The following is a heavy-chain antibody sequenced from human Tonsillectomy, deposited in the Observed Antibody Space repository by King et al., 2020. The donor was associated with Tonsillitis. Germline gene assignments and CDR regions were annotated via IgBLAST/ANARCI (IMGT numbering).Heavy chain of an antibody. CDR1: GYSISSGYY. D-gene: IGHD1-1*01. CDR3: ARDRTTGKSDY. Sequence: QLQESGPGLVKPSETLSLTCDVSGYSISSGYYWGWIRQPPGKGLEWIGNIYHSGSTYYNPSLKSRVTISVDTSKNQFSLKVNSVTAADTAVYYCARDRTTGKSDYWGQGTQVTVPS. J-gene: IGHJ4*02. V-gene: IGHV4-38-2*02. CDR2: IYHSGST.